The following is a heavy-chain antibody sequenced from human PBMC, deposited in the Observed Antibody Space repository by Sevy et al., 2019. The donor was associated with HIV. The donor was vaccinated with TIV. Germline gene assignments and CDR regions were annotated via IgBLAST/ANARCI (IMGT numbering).Heavy chain of an antibody. CDR1: GFSFSNSD. CDR3: ARDRVQPSHWYFDL. CDR2: ITRESGYI. D-gene: IGHD3-10*01. V-gene: IGHV3-21*01. Sequence: GGSLRLSCAGAGFSFSNSDMNWVRQAPGKGLQWVSSITRESGYIYYADSVKGRIIISRDNAKNSVYLQMNSLRADDTAVYYCARDRVQPSHWYFDLWGRGTLVTVSS. J-gene: IGHJ2*01.